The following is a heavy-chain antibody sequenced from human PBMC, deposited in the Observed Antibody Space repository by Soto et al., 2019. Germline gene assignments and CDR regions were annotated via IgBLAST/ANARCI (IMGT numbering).Heavy chain of an antibody. CDR2: ISWNSGSI. Sequence: GGSLRLSCAASGFTFDDYAMHWVRQAPGKSLEWVSGISWNSGSIGYADSVKGRFTISRDNAKNSLYLQMNSLRAEDMALYYCAKAANYDVWSGYYGYWGQGSLVTVSS. CDR1: GFTFDDYA. CDR3: AKAANYDVWSGYYGY. J-gene: IGHJ4*02. D-gene: IGHD3-3*01. V-gene: IGHV3-9*03.